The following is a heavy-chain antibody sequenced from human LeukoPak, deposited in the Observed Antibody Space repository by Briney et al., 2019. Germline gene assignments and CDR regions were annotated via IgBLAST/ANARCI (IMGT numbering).Heavy chain of an antibody. J-gene: IGHJ3*02. CDR1: GYSFTSYW. Sequence: GESLKISCKGSGYSFTSYWIGWVRQMPGKGLEWMGVIYPGDFNPRYSTSFKAQVTISADKSISTAYLQWSSLKASDTAMYYCARRQRVGYCSSTSCPGAFDIWGQGTMVTVSS. CDR2: IYPGDFNP. V-gene: IGHV5-51*01. CDR3: ARRQRVGYCSSTSCPGAFDI. D-gene: IGHD2-2*01.